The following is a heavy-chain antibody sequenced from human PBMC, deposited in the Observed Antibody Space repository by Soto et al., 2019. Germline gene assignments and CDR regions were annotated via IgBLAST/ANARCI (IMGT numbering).Heavy chain of an antibody. CDR1: GGSISSYY. CDR3: ARQVGDFVGSGSGVYHYHGVDV. D-gene: IGHD5-12*01. Sequence: TLSLTCTVSGGSISSYYWSWIRQPAGKGLEWIGRIYTSGSTNYNPSLKSRVTMSVDTSKNQFSLKLSSVTAADTAVYYRARQVGDFVGSGSGVYHYHGVDVWGQRTTVTVSS. CDR2: IYTSGST. V-gene: IGHV4-4*07. J-gene: IGHJ6*02.